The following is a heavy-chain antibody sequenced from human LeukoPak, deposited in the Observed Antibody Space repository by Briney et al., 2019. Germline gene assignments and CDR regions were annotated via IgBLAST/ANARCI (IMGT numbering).Heavy chain of an antibody. CDR2: IKQDGSEK. V-gene: IGHV3-7*01. CDR3: AREGSYYDILTGYPDY. D-gene: IGHD3-9*01. J-gene: IGHJ4*02. Sequence: SGGSLRLSCAASGFTFSSYWMSWVRQAPGKGLEWVANIKQDGSEKYYVDSVKGRFTISRDNAKNSLYLQMNSLRAEDTAVYYCAREGSYYDILTGYPDYWGQGTLVTVSS. CDR1: GFTFSSYW.